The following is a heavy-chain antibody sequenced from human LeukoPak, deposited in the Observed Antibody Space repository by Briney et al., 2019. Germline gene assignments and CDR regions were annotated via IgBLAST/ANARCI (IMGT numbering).Heavy chain of an antibody. D-gene: IGHD3-22*01. CDR3: ARGGTLYYYDSSGFDY. CDR2: ISGSGGST. J-gene: IGHJ4*02. Sequence: GGSLRLSCAASGFTFSSYAMSWVRQAPGKGLEWVSAISGSGGSTYYADSVKGRFTISRDNSKNTLYLQMNSLRAEDTAVYYCARGGTLYYYDSSGFDYWGQGTLVTVSS. CDR1: GFTFSSYA. V-gene: IGHV3-23*01.